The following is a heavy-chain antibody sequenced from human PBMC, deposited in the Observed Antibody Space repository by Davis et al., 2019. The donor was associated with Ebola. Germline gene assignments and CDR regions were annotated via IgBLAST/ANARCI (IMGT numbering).Heavy chain of an antibody. CDR1: VITFSSYA. CDR3: AKAKQLWPTGYFDY. J-gene: IGHJ4*02. CDR2: ISGSGGNT. Sequence: PGGSLRLSCADSVITFSSYAMTWVRQAPGKGLEWVSAISGSGGNTYYADSVKGRFTISRDNSKNTLYLQMNSLRAEDTAVYYCAKAKQLWPTGYFDYWGQGTLVTVSS. V-gene: IGHV3-23*01. D-gene: IGHD5-18*01.